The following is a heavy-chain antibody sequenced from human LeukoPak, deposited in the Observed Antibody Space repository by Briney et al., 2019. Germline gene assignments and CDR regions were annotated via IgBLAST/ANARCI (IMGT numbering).Heavy chain of an antibody. D-gene: IGHD4-17*01. J-gene: IGHJ4*02. CDR1: GGSISSSSYY. V-gene: IGHV4-39*01. CDR3: ASPPHYGDYVVRDY. CDR2: IYYSGST. Sequence: SETLSLTCTVSGGSISSSSYYWGWIRQPPGTGLEWIGSIYYSGSTYYNPSLKSRVTISVDTSMNQFSLKLSSVTTADTAVYYCASPPHYGDYVVRDYWGQGTLVTVSS.